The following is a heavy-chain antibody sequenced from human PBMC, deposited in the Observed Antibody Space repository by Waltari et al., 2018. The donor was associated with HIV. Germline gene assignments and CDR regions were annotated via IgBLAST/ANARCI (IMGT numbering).Heavy chain of an antibody. V-gene: IGHV4-31*03. CDR3: ARATRYGAYAFDI. Sequence: QVQVQESGPGPVKPSQTLSLTCTVSGCSISSGGYYWSWLRQHPGKGLEWIGYIYYSGSTYYNPSLKSRVTISVDTSKNQFSLKLSSVTAADTAVYYCARATRYGAYAFDIWGQGTMVTVSS. CDR2: IYYSGST. J-gene: IGHJ3*02. D-gene: IGHD1-1*01. CDR1: GCSISSGGYY.